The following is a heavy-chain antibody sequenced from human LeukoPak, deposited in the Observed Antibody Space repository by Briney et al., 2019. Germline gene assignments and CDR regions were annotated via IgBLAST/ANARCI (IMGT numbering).Heavy chain of an antibody. J-gene: IGHJ4*02. CDR3: ASGGYYYGSGSHYKGYYFDY. V-gene: IGHV4-4*07. CDR1: GGSISSYY. Sequence: SETLSLTCTVSGGSISSYYWSWIRQPAGKGLEWIGRIYTSGGTNYNPSLKSRVTMSVDTSKNQFSLKLSSVTAADTAVYYCASGGYYYGSGSHYKGYYFDYWGQGTLVTVSS. D-gene: IGHD3-10*01. CDR2: IYTSGGT.